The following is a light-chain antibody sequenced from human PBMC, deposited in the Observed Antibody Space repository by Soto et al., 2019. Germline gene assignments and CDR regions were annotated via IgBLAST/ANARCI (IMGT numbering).Light chain of an antibody. CDR1: QDIRNY. CDR2: DAS. Sequence: DIQMTQSPSSLSASVGDRVTITCQASQDIRNYLNWYQQKPGKAPKLLIHDASTLETGVPSRFSGSGSGTHFTFTISSLQPADIATYYCQQFDNLPLLTFGGGTRLEIK. CDR3: QQFDNLPLLT. V-gene: IGKV1-33*01. J-gene: IGKJ5*01.